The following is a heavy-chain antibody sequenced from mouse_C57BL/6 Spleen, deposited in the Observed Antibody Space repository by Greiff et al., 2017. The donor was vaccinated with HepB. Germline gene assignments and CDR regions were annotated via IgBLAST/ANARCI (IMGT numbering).Heavy chain of an antibody. D-gene: IGHD3-2*02. CDR3: ARGSSGYRFAY. V-gene: IGHV1-18*01. CDR1: GYTFIDYN. J-gene: IGHJ3*01. CDR2: INPNNGGT. Sequence: EVQVVESGPELVKPGASVKIPCKASGYTFIDYNMDWVKQSHGKSLEWIGDINPNNGGTIYNQKFKGKATLTVDTSSSTAYMELRSLTSEDTAVYYCARGSSGYRFAYWGQGTRVTVSA.